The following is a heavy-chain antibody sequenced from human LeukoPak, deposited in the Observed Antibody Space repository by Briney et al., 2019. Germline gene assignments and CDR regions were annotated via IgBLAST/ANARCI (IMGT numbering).Heavy chain of an antibody. D-gene: IGHD3-3*01. Sequence: SETLSLTCAVSGYSISSGYYWGWIRQPPGKGLEWIGSIYHSGSTYYNPSLKSRVTISVDTSKNQFSLKLSSVTAADTAVYYCASQTYYDFWSGYLSIGPIDYWGQGTLITVSS. CDR1: GYSISSGYY. V-gene: IGHV4-38-2*01. CDR2: IYHSGST. CDR3: ASQTYYDFWSGYLSIGPIDY. J-gene: IGHJ4*02.